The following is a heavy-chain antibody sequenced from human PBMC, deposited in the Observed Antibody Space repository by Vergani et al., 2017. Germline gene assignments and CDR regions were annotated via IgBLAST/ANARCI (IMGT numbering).Heavy chain of an antibody. CDR1: GGSISSYY. J-gene: IGHJ5*02. D-gene: IGHD3-3*01. CDR3: ARVVSFGVVRVGWFDP. V-gene: IGHV4-59*01. CDR2: SYYSGST. Sequence: QVQLQESGPGLVKPSETLSLTCTVSGGSISSYYWSWIRQPPGKGLEWIGYSYYSGSTNYNPSLKSRVTISVDTSKNQFSLKLSSVTAADTAVYYCARVVSFGVVRVGWFDPWGQGTLVTVSS.